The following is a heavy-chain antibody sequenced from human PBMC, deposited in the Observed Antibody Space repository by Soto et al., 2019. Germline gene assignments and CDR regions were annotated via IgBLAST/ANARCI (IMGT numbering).Heavy chain of an antibody. CDR1: GGTFSSYA. D-gene: IGHD3-9*01. Sequence: QVQLVQSGAEVKKPGSSVKVSCKASGGTFSSYAISWVRQAPGQGLEWMGGIIPIFGTANYAQKFQGSVTITADESTSTAYMELSSLRSEDTAVYYCARGLLYYDILTGYYNGYYYYGMDVWGQGTTVTVSS. V-gene: IGHV1-69*01. J-gene: IGHJ6*02. CDR2: IIPIFGTA. CDR3: ARGLLYYDILTGYYNGYYYYGMDV.